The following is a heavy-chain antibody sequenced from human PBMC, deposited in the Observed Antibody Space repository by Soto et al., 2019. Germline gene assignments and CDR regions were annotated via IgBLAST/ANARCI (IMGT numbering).Heavy chain of an antibody. CDR1: GYTFTNYG. CDR3: AKELRYFDWLGGAFDI. CDR2: ISAYNGNS. Sequence: ASVKVSCKASGYTFTNYGISWVRQAPGQGLEWMGWISAYNGNSNYAQKLQGRVTMTTDTSTSTAYRELRSLRSDDTAVYYCAKELRYFDWLGGAFDIWGKGTMVTVSS. J-gene: IGHJ3*02. V-gene: IGHV1-18*01. D-gene: IGHD3-9*01.